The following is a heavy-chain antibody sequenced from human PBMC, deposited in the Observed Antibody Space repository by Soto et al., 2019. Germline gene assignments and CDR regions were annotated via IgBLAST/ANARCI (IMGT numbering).Heavy chain of an antibody. CDR2: INSDVSST. V-gene: IGHV3-74*01. Sequence: EVQLVESGGGLVQPGGSLRLSCAASGFTFSSYWMHWVRQAPGKGLVWVSRINSDVSSTSYADSVKGRFTISRDNAKNTLYLQMNSLRAEDTAVYYCAREIRFLEWFSLKRNWFDPWGQGTLVTVSS. D-gene: IGHD3-3*01. CDR1: GFTFSSYW. J-gene: IGHJ5*02. CDR3: AREIRFLEWFSLKRNWFDP.